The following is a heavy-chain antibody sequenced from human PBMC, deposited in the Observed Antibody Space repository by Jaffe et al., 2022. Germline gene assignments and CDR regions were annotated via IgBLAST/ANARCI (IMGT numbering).Heavy chain of an antibody. V-gene: IGHV4-38-2*01. Sequence: QVHLQESGPGLVKPSETLSLTCDVSGFSISSGYFWTWIRQPPGKGLEWIASIHHSGTTYYNPSLKSRVTISVDTSKNQFSLKLSSVTATDTALYYCARQGPFLCSRGSCYSFWGKGTLVTVSS. J-gene: IGHJ4*02. CDR1: GFSISSGYF. CDR3: ARQGPFLCSRGSCYSF. D-gene: IGHD2-15*01. CDR2: IHHSGTT.